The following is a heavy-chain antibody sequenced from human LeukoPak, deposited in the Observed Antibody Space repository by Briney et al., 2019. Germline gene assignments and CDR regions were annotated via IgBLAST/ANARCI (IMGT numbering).Heavy chain of an antibody. CDR2: IYRGGST. J-gene: IGHJ4*02. D-gene: IGHD2-21*02. Sequence: GGSLRLSCAASGFIVSSHYMSWVRQAPGKGLEWVSIIYRGGSTYYADSVKGRFTISRDNSKNTLSLQMNSLRAEDTAVYYCASEGVRRDGSLDYWGQGALVTVSS. CDR1: GFIVSSHY. CDR3: ASEGVRRDGSLDY. V-gene: IGHV3-53*01.